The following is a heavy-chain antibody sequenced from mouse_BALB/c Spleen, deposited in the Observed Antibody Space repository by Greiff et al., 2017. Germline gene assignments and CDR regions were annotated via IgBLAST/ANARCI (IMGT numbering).Heavy chain of an antibody. J-gene: IGHJ4*01. Sequence: EVQLVESGGGLVQPGGSRKLSCAASGFTFSSFGMHWVRQSPEKGLEWVAYISSGSSTIYYADTVKGRFTISRDNPKNTLFLQMTSLRSEDTAMYYCAREAYYYAMDYWGQGTSVTVSS. V-gene: IGHV5-17*02. CDR1: GFTFSSFG. CDR3: AREAYYYAMDY. CDR2: ISSGSSTI.